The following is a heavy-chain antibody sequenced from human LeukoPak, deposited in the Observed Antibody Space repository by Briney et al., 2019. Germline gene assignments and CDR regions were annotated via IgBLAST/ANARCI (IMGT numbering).Heavy chain of an antibody. J-gene: IGHJ4*02. Sequence: SQSLSLTCAISGDSVSSNSGGWNWIRQSPSRGLEWPGRTYYNSKWYNDYAVSVKSRMTINPDTSKNQFSLQLNSVTPEDTAVYYCARGWLQSGFDYWGQGTLVTVSS. D-gene: IGHD5-24*01. V-gene: IGHV6-1*01. CDR2: TYYNSKWYN. CDR3: ARGWLQSGFDY. CDR1: GDSVSSNSGG.